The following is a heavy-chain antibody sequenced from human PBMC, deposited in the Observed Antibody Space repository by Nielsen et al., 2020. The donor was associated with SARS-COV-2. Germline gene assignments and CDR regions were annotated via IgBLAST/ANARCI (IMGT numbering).Heavy chain of an antibody. J-gene: IGHJ2*01. V-gene: IGHV3-9*01. CDR3: AKDMGPVIWYFDL. D-gene: IGHD3-10*01. CDR2: ISWNSGSI. Sequence: SLKISCAASGFTFDDYAMHWVRQAQGKGLEWVSGISWNSGSIGYADSVKGRFTISRDNAKNSLYLQMNSLRAKDTALYYCAKDMGPVIWYFDLWGRGTLVTVSS. CDR1: GFTFDDYA.